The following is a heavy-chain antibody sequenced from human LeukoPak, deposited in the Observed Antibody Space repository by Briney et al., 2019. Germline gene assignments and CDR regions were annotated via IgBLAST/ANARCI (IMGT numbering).Heavy chain of an antibody. V-gene: IGHV4-39*01. J-gene: IGHJ3*02. Sequence: SETLSLTCAVSGASIYTVGSFWGWIRQPPGKGLEWIGSVFYSGSANYNPSLQSRVTISVDTSRNQFSLKLSSVTPADTAVYYCARRPSWPTTSAFDIWGQGTLVTVSP. CDR2: VFYSGSA. D-gene: IGHD4-17*01. CDR3: ARRPSWPTTSAFDI. CDR1: GASIYTVGSF.